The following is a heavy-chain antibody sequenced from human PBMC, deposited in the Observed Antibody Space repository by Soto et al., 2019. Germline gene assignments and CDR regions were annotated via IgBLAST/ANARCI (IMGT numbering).Heavy chain of an antibody. CDR2: INPHSGAT. Sequence: ASVKVACKASGYIFSANYIHWVRQAPGQGLEWLGWINPHSGATNYAQKFLGRVTMSADTSASTAYMDLARMKSDDTAVYYCVRANALGFPKWFDPWGRGTLVTVYS. CDR3: VRANALGFPKWFDP. CDR1: GYIFSANY. D-gene: IGHD3-10*01. V-gene: IGHV1-2*02. J-gene: IGHJ5*02.